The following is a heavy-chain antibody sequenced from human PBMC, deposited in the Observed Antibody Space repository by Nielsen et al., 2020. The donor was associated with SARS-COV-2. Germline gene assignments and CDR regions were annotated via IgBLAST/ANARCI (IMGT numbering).Heavy chain of an antibody. D-gene: IGHD3-9*01. V-gene: IGHV4-39*01. Sequence: SETLSLTCTVSGGSVSSTIFYWGWIRQSPGKGLEWIGTIYYSGTTYYNPSLESRVTISVDKSTNHFSLKLSSVTAADTAVYYCARRSYYDIFPFDYWGKGTVVTVSS. CDR2: IYYSGTT. CDR1: GGSVSSTIFY. J-gene: IGHJ4*02. CDR3: ARRSYYDIFPFDY.